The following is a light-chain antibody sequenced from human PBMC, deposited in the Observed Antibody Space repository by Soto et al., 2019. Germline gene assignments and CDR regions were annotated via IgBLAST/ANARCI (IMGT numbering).Light chain of an antibody. Sequence: QSVLTQPPSASGSPGQSVTISCSGTSSDVGAYNYVSWYQQHPGKAPRLLIYEVSQRPSGVPDRFSGSKSANTASLTASGLQPEDEADYYCSSYAGTNNLLYVFGTGTKVTVL. V-gene: IGLV2-8*01. CDR2: EVS. CDR3: SSYAGTNNLLYV. J-gene: IGLJ1*01. CDR1: SSDVGAYNY.